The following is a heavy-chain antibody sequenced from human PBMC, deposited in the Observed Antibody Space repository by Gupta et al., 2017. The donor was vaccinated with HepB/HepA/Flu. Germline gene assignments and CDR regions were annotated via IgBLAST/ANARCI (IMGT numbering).Heavy chain of an antibody. V-gene: IGHV4-39*01. Sequence: QLQLQESGPGLVKPSETLSLTCTVSGGSISSSSSYWGWIRQPPGTGLEWIGSIYYSGSTYYNPSLKSRVTISVDTSKNQFSLKLSSVTAADTAVYYCAGQDIVVVPAAPDYYYMDVWGKGTTVTVSS. D-gene: IGHD2-2*01. CDR2: IYYSGST. J-gene: IGHJ6*03. CDR3: AGQDIVVVPAAPDYYYMDV. CDR1: GGSISSSSSY.